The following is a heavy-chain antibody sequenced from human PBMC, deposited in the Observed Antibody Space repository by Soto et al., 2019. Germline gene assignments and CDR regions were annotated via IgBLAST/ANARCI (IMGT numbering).Heavy chain of an antibody. CDR3: ARGEYGGNWVY. V-gene: IGHV3-74*01. Sequence: EVQLVESGGGLVQPGGSLRLSCAASGFTFSSYWMHWVRHAPGKGLVWVSRIKSDGSSTSYADSVKGRVTISRDNAKNTLYLEMHSLRAEDTAVYYCARGEYGGNWVYWGQGTLVTVSS. CDR2: IKSDGSST. CDR1: GFTFSSYW. J-gene: IGHJ4*02. D-gene: IGHD4-17*01.